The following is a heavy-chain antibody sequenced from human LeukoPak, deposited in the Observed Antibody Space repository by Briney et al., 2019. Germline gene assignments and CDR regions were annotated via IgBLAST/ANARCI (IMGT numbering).Heavy chain of an antibody. V-gene: IGHV3-23*01. CDR2: ISGSGGST. D-gene: IGHD2-15*01. Sequence: PGGSLRLSCAASGFTLSSYAMSWVRQAPGKGLEWVSAISGSGGSTYYADSVKGRFTISRDNSKNMLYLQMNSLRAEDTAVYYCAKGGEAAPKAFDIWGQGTMVTVSS. CDR1: GFTLSSYA. CDR3: AKGGEAAPKAFDI. J-gene: IGHJ3*02.